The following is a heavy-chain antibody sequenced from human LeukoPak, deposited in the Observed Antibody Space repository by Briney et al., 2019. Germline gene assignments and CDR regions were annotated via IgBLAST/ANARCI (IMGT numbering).Heavy chain of an antibody. CDR3: ARGRYFNPDLDY. V-gene: IGHV4-34*01. CDR1: GGSFSGYY. J-gene: IGHJ4*02. D-gene: IGHD3-9*01. Sequence: SETLSLTCAVYGGSFSGYYWSWIRQPPGKGLEWIGEINHSGSTNYNPSLKSRDTISVDTSKNQFSLKLGSVTAADTAVYYCARGRYFNPDLDYWGQGTLVTVSS. CDR2: INHSGST.